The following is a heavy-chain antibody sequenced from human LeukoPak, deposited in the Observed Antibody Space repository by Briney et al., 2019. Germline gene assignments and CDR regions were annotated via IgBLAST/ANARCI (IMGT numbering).Heavy chain of an antibody. D-gene: IGHD4-11*01. J-gene: IGHJ6*02. CDR3: GSGGPPYSNYVYYYYGMDV. V-gene: IGHV3-21*01. Sequence: PGGSLRLSCAASGFTFSYYAMSWVRQAPGKGLEWVSSISSSSSYIYYADSVKGRFTISRDNAKNSLYLQMNSLRAEDTAVYYCGSGGPPYSNYVYYYYGMDVWGQGTTVTVSS. CDR2: ISSSSSYI. CDR1: GFTFSYYA.